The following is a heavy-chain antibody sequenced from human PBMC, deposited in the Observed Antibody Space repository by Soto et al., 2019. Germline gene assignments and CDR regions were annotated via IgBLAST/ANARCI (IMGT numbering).Heavy chain of an antibody. J-gene: IGHJ5*02. D-gene: IGHD3-3*01. CDR1: GYTFTSYG. Sequence: ASVKVSCKASGYTFTSYGISWVRQAPGQGLEWMGWISAYNGNTNYAQKLQGRVTMTTDTSTSTAYMELRSLRSDDTAVYYCARDSRITIFGVVIMWFDPWGQGTLVTVSS. V-gene: IGHV1-18*01. CDR2: ISAYNGNT. CDR3: ARDSRITIFGVVIMWFDP.